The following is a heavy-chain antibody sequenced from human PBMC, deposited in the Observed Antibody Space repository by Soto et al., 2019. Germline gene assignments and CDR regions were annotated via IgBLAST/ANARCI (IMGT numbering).Heavy chain of an antibody. CDR3: AGKGDYDFWSGLSYGMDV. D-gene: IGHD3-3*01. CDR2: IIPIFGTA. J-gene: IGHJ6*02. V-gene: IGHV1-69*13. Sequence: GASVKVSCKASGGTFSSYAISWVRQAPGQGLEWMGGIIPIFGTANYAQKFQGRVTITADESTSTAYMELSSLRSEDTAVYYCAGKGDYDFWSGLSYGMDVWGQGTTVTVSS. CDR1: GGTFSSYA.